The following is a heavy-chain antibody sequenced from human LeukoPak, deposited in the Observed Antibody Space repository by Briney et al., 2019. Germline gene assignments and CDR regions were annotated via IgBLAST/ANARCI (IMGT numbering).Heavy chain of an antibody. V-gene: IGHV3-30-3*02. CDR3: AKPPGIADFDY. Sequence: PGGSLRLSCAASGFTFSSYAMHWVRQAPGKGLEWVAVISYDGSNKYYADSVKGRFTISRDNSKNTLYLQMNSLRAEDTAVYYCAKPPGIADFDYWGQGTLVTVSS. J-gene: IGHJ4*02. CDR2: ISYDGSNK. D-gene: IGHD6-13*01. CDR1: GFTFSSYA.